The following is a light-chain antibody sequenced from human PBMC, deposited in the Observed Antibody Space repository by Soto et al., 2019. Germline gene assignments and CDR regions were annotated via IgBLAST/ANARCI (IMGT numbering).Light chain of an antibody. J-gene: IGKJ1*01. Sequence: DIVMTQCPDSLAVSLGEGGTINCKSSQSVFYSSNNKNYLAWYQQKPGQPPKLLIYWASTRESGVPERLSGSGYGTDLTITISSLQAEDVAVYYCQQYYSNPWTFGHGTKVDIK. CDR1: QSVFYSSNNKNY. CDR2: WAS. V-gene: IGKV4-1*01. CDR3: QQYYSNPWT.